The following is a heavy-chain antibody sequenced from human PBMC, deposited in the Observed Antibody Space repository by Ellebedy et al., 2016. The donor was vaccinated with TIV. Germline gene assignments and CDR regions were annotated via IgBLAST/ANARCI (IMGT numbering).Heavy chain of an antibody. CDR2: IKQDGSEK. Sequence: GGSLRLXCAASGSAFSSYWISWVRQAPGKGLEWVANIKQDGSEKYYVDSVKGRFTISRDNAKNSLYLQMNSLRAEDTAVYYCARERMVRGVTYSAYHGMDVWGQGTTVTVSS. CDR1: GSAFSSYW. J-gene: IGHJ6*02. CDR3: ARERMVRGVTYSAYHGMDV. D-gene: IGHD3-10*01. V-gene: IGHV3-7*01.